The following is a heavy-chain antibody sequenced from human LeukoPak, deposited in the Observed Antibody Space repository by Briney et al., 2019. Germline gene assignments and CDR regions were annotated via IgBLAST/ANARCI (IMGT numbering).Heavy chain of an antibody. CDR2: IKSDGSST. CDR1: GFTFSTYW. V-gene: IGHV3-74*01. D-gene: IGHD3-16*01. J-gene: IGHJ4*02. Sequence: GGSLRLSCAASGFTFSTYWMHWVRLAPGKGLVWVSRIKSDGSSTSYADSVKGRFTISRDNAKNTMYLQMNSLRAEDTAVYYCVSFGAPDHYWGQGTLVIVSS. CDR3: VSFGAPDHY.